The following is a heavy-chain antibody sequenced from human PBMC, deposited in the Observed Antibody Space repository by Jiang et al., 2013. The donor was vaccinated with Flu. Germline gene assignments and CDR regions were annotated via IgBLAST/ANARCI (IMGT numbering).Heavy chain of an antibody. V-gene: IGHV3-33*01. CDR2: IWYDGSNK. CDR1: GFTFRNYG. J-gene: IGHJ4*02. Sequence: GGGVVQPGRSLRLSCAASGFTFRNYGMHWVRQAPGKGLEWVAVIWYDGSNKYYADSVKGRFTISRDNSKNTLYLQMNSLRAEDTAVYYCARGGRTAAGTLDWGQGTLVTVSS. CDR3: ARGGRTAAGTLD. D-gene: IGHD6-13*01.